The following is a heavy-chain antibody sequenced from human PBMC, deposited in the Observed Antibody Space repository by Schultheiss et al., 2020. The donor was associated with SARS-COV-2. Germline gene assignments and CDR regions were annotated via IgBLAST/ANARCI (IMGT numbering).Heavy chain of an antibody. CDR2: IYSNGDT. V-gene: IGHV4-59*01. CDR3: ARDRGYGDYWLDP. CDR1: GGSFSGYY. J-gene: IGHJ5*02. D-gene: IGHD4-17*01. Sequence: SETLSLTCAVYGGSFSGYYWGWIRQPPGKGLEWIGYIYSNGDTNYNPSLKSRVTISVDTSKNQFSLKLNSVTAADTAVYYCARDRGYGDYWLDPWGQGTLVTVSS.